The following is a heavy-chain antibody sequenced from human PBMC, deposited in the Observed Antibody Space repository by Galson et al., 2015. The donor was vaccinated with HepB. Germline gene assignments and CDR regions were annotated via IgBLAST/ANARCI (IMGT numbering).Heavy chain of an antibody. CDR1: GFTFSSYS. Sequence: SVKVSCKASGFTFSSYSLTWVRQAPGQGLEWMGWISAYNGKTHFGQSVQGRLTLTTDTSTSTGYMELRNLKSDDTAVYYCARALTVPGEYYFDSWGQGTQVTVSS. J-gene: IGHJ4*02. D-gene: IGHD2/OR15-2a*01. CDR3: ARALTVPGEYYFDS. V-gene: IGHV1-18*01. CDR2: ISAYNGKT.